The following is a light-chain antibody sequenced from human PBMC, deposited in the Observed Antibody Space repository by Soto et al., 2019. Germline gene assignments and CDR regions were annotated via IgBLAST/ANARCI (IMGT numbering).Light chain of an antibody. CDR3: QQRKKWPPIT. J-gene: IGKJ5*01. CDR1: QTVDNF. Sequence: EIVLTQSPVIVSLSPGERATLSCRASQTVDNFLAWYQLKPGKAPRLLIYDATKRASGIPVRFTGSGSGTDFILTISNIEAEDVAIYYCQQRKKWPPITCGQGTRLEIK. CDR2: DAT. V-gene: IGKV3-11*01.